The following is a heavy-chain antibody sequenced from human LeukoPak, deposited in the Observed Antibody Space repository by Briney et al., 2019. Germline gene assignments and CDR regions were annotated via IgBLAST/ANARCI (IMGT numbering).Heavy chain of an antibody. CDR1: GYTFTGYY. CDR3: ARVGGYGYFQH. Sequence: ASVKVSCKASGYTFTGYYMHWVRQAPGQGLEWMGWINPNSGGTNYAQKFQGRVTMTRDTSTSTVYMELSSLRSEDTAVYYCARVGGYGYFQHWGQGTLVTVSS. CDR2: INPNSGGT. V-gene: IGHV1-2*02. J-gene: IGHJ1*01. D-gene: IGHD1-1*01.